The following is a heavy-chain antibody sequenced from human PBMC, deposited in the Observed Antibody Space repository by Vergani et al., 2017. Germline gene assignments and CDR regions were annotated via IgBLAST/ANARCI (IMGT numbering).Heavy chain of an antibody. CDR3: ERDGAVGYCRGGSCDEDYYYGMDV. CDR2: ISAYNGNT. Sequence: QVQLVQSGAEVKKPGSSVKVSCKASGYTFTSYGISWVRQAPGQGLEWMGWISAYNGNTNYAQKLQGRVTMTTDTSTSTAYMELSSLRSEETAVDYCERDGAVGYCRGGSCDEDYYYGMDVWGQGTTVTVSS. CDR1: GYTFTSYG. V-gene: IGHV1-18*01. J-gene: IGHJ6*02. D-gene: IGHD2-15*01.